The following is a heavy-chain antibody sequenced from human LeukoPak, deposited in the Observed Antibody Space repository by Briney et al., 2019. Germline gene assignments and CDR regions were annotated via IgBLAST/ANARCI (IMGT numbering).Heavy chain of an antibody. CDR2: ITPSGVTT. CDR1: GYIFTSYY. CDR3: AKGDSDYYDSSGYYYSQRLGNFDY. V-gene: IGHV1-46*01. J-gene: IGHJ4*02. Sequence: ASVKVSCKASGYIFTSYYMHWVRQAPGQGLEWMGMITPSGVTTTYAQKFQGRVTMTRDMSTSTVYMELSSLRSEDTAVYYCAKGDSDYYDSSGYYYSQRLGNFDYWGQGTLVTVSS. D-gene: IGHD3-22*01.